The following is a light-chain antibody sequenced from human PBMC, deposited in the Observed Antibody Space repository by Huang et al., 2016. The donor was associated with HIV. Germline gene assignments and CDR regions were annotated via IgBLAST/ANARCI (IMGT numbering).Light chain of an antibody. CDR3: HQRAGWPL. V-gene: IGKV3-11*01. Sequence: EVVLTQSPATLSLSPGARATLSCRASQTISSYLAWYQHKPGQPPRLLIYDTSKRATGIPAKLSGSGSGTDFTLTISSLEPEDFAVYYCHQRAGWPLFGGGTKVEIK. CDR1: QTISSY. J-gene: IGKJ4*02. CDR2: DTS.